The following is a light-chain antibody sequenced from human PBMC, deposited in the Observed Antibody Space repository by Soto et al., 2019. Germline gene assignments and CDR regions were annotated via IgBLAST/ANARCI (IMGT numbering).Light chain of an antibody. CDR1: QRGSRS. CDR3: QQYNNWPPLT. V-gene: IGKV3-15*01. Sequence: EIVLTQSPATLSVSPGETATLSYSARQRGSRSLAWYQQTPSRAPKLLIYGASNRATDIPTRFSGSGSGTEFTLTISGLQSEDFAVYYCQQYNNWPPLTFGGGTKVDIK. J-gene: IGKJ4*01. CDR2: GAS.